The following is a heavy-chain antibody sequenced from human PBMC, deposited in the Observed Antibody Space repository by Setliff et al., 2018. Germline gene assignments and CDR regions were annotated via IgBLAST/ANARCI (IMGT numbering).Heavy chain of an antibody. D-gene: IGHD3-22*01. CDR2: ISPYNGNT. J-gene: IGHJ3*02. CDR3: ARSSDSGYYHQRDDFDI. CDR1: GYTFNSYG. V-gene: IGHV1-18*04. Sequence: ASVKVSCKASGYTFNSYGINWLRQAPGQGLEWLGWISPYNGNTKYAQTVQDRITMATDTSTRTSYLELSSLRSGDTAVYVCARSSDSGYYHQRDDFDIWGQGTRVTVSS.